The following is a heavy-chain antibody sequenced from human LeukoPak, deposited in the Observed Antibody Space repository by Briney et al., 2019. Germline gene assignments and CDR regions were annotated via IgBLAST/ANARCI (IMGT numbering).Heavy chain of an antibody. CDR3: AKAEYLDWLPDY. V-gene: IGHV3-23*01. CDR1: GFTFSSYG. D-gene: IGHD3-9*01. CDR2: ISGSGGST. J-gene: IGHJ4*02. Sequence: GGSLRLSCAASGFTFSSYGMSWVRQAPGKGLEWVSAISGSGGSTYYADSVKGRFTISRDNSKNTLYLQMNSLRAEDTAVYYCAKAEYLDWLPDYWGQGTLVTVSS.